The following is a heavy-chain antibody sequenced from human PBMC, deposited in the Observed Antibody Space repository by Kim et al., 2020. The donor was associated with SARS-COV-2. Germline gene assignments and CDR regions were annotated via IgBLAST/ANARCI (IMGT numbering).Heavy chain of an antibody. J-gene: IGHJ4*02. V-gene: IGHV3-15*01. D-gene: IGHD1-1*01. Sequence: GGSLRLSCATSGFIFNEAWLIWVRQAPGKGLEWVGRIKPNADGGTATYAAPVKGRFTISRDDSKKTMYLHMSSLKIEDTAVYYCGPGEKWGRGTLVTVSS. CDR3: GPGEK. CDR1: GFIFNEAW. CDR2: IKPNADGGTA.